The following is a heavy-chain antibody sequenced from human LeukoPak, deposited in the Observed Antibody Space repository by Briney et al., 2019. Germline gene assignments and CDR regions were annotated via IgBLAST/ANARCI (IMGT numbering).Heavy chain of an antibody. CDR2: IYHSGST. V-gene: IGHV4-38-2*02. D-gene: IGHD1-1*01. CDR1: GHSISSGYY. J-gene: IGHJ4*02. CDR3: ASNSPSDPGDY. Sequence: TSETLSLTCTVSGHSISSGYYWGWIRQPPGKGLEWIGSIYHSGSTCYNPSLKSRVTISVDTSKNQFSLKLSSVTAADTAVYYCASNSPSDPGDYWGQGTLVTVSS.